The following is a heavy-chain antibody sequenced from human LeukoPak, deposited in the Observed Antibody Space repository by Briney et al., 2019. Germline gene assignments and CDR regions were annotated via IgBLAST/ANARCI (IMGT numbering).Heavy chain of an antibody. Sequence: GGSLRLSCAASGFTFSSYWMHWVRQVPGEGLVWVSRIDPDASASTYADSVKGRFTISRDNAKNTLWLQMNSLKTEDTAVYYCVTDLVIKGYFDYWGQGALVTVSS. D-gene: IGHD2-21*01. CDR1: GFTFSSYW. V-gene: IGHV3-74*01. CDR3: VTDLVIKGYFDY. CDR2: IDPDASAS. J-gene: IGHJ4*02.